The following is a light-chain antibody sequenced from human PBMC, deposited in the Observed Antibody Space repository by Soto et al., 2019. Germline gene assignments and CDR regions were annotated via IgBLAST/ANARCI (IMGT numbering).Light chain of an antibody. CDR1: QRVSSNY. V-gene: IGKV3-20*01. CDR3: QQYGNSPWT. CDR2: GAS. J-gene: IGKJ1*01. Sequence: EIVLTQSPGTLSLSPGERATLSCRASQRVSSNYLAWCQQKLGQAPRPLIYGASSRATGIPDRFSGSGSGTDFTLTISRLEPEDFAVYYCQQYGNSPWTFGQGTKVEIK.